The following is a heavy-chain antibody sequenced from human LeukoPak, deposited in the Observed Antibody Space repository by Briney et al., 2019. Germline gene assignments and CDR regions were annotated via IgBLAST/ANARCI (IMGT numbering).Heavy chain of an antibody. CDR3: ATGYCSSTSCQQYGY. Sequence: GGSLRLSCAASGFTFSSYDIHWVRQATGKGLAWVSAIGTAGDTYYPGSVKGRFTISRENANNSLYLQMNSLRAGDTAVYYCATGYCSSTSCQQYGYWGQGTLVTVSS. V-gene: IGHV3-13*01. CDR1: GFTFSSYD. CDR2: IGTAGDT. D-gene: IGHD2-2*01. J-gene: IGHJ4*02.